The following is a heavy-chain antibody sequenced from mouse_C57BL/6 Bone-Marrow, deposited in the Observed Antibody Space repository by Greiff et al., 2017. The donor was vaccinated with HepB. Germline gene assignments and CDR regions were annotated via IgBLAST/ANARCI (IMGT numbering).Heavy chain of an antibody. Sequence: EVKLMESGGGLVQPGGSLKLSCAASGFTFSDYYMYWVRQTPEKRLEWVAYISNGGGSTYYPDTVKGRFTISRDNAKNTLYLQMSRLKSEDTAMYYCARPGYYSNSWFAYWGQGTLVTVSA. CDR3: ARPGYYSNSWFAY. CDR2: ISNGGGST. J-gene: IGHJ3*01. CDR1: GFTFSDYY. D-gene: IGHD2-5*01. V-gene: IGHV5-12*01.